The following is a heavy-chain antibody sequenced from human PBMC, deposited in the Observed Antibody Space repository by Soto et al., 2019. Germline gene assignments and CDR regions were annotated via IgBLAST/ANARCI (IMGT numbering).Heavy chain of an antibody. Sequence: QVQLVESGRGVVQPGRSLRLSCAASGFTFSSYAMHWVRQAPGKGLEWVAVISYDGSNKYYADSVKGRFTISRDNSKNTLYLQMNSLRAEDTAVYYCARDDYGGNSGDYWGQGTLVTVSS. V-gene: IGHV3-30-3*01. CDR2: ISYDGSNK. CDR3: ARDDYGGNSGDY. CDR1: GFTFSSYA. J-gene: IGHJ4*02. D-gene: IGHD4-17*01.